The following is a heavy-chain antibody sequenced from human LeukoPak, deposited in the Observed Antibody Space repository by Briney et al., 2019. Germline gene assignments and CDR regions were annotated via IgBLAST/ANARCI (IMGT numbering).Heavy chain of an antibody. CDR1: GFTFDDYA. Sequence: GGSLRLSCAASGFTFDDYAMHWVRQAPGKGLEWVSGISWNSGSIGYADSVKGRFTISRDNAKNSLYLQMNSLRAEDMALYYCARGFDSSGFSSAFDIWGQGTMVTVSS. CDR3: ARGFDSSGFSSAFDI. D-gene: IGHD3-22*01. J-gene: IGHJ3*02. V-gene: IGHV3-9*03. CDR2: ISWNSGSI.